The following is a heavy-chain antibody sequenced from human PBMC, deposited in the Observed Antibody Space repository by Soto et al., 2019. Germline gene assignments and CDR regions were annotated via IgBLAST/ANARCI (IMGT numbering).Heavy chain of an antibody. CDR3: ARVPRTARDRPAIYFDY. CDR1: GFTFSSYW. J-gene: IGHJ4*02. V-gene: IGHV3-7*01. Sequence: GGSLRLSCAASGFTFSSYWMSWVRQAPGKGLEWVANIKQDGSEKYYVDSVKGRFTISRNNAKNSLYLQMNSRRAEDTAVYYCARVPRTARDRPAIYFDYWGQGTLVTVSS. CDR2: IKQDGSEK. D-gene: IGHD2-15*01.